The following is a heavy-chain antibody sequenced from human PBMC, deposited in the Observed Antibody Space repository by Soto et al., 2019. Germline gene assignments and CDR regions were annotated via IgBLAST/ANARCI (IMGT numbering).Heavy chain of an antibody. CDR3: ARHGYCTNGVCSGIAAFDI. D-gene: IGHD2-8*01. Sequence: GESLKISCKGSGYSFTSYWIGWVRQMPGKGLEWMGIIYPGDSDTRYSPSFQGQVTISADKSISTAYLQWSSLKASDTAMYYCARHGYCTNGVCSGIAAFDIWGQGTMGTVS. J-gene: IGHJ3*02. CDR2: IYPGDSDT. V-gene: IGHV5-51*01. CDR1: GYSFTSYW.